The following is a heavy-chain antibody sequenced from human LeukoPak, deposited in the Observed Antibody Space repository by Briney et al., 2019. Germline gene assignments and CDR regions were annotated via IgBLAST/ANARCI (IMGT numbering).Heavy chain of an antibody. J-gene: IGHJ4*02. V-gene: IGHV1-18*01. CDR3: ARDSSSWYSRGGFDY. CDR1: GNTFTSYG. D-gene: IGHD6-13*01. Sequence: ASVKVSCKASGNTFTSYGISWVRQAPGQGLEWMGWISAYNGNTNYSQKFQGRVTITRDTSASTAYMELSSLRSEDTAVYYCARDSSSWYSRGGFDYWGQGTLVTVSS. CDR2: ISAYNGNT.